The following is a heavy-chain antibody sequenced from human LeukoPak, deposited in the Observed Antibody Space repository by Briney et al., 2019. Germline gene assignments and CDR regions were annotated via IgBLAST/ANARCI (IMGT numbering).Heavy chain of an antibody. J-gene: IGHJ4*02. V-gene: IGHV3-66*01. CDR1: GFTVSSNY. Sequence: GGSLRLSCAASGFTVSSNYMGWVRQAPGKGLEWVSVIYSGGSTYYADSVKGRFTISRDNSKNTLYLQMNSLRAEDTAVYYCARDAVYSGSYSYWGQGTLVTVSS. CDR3: ARDAVYSGSYSY. D-gene: IGHD1-26*01. CDR2: IYSGGST.